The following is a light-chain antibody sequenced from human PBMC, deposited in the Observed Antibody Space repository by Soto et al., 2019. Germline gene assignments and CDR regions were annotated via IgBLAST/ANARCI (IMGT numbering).Light chain of an antibody. J-gene: IGLJ2*01. V-gene: IGLV2-23*01. Sequence: QSALTQPASVSGSPGQSITISCTGTSSDVGSYNLVSWYQQHPGNAPILMIYEGSKRPSGVSNRFFGSKSGNTASLTISGLQAEDEADYYRCSSARGSTLVFGGGTKLTVL. CDR1: SSDVGSYNL. CDR3: CSSARGSTLV. CDR2: EGS.